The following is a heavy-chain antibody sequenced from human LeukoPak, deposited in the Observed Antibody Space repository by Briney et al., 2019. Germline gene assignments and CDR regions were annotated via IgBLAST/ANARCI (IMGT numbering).Heavy chain of an antibody. CDR2: IYSGGGTTK. CDR1: GFTFSSYG. D-gene: IGHD2-2*01. CDR3: VVILVPGGVWHFDL. Sequence: GGSLRLSCAASGFTFSSYGMHWVCQAPGKGLEWVAIIYSGGGTTKYYAESLKDRFTITRDDSRDTLYLQMNSLRAEDTAVYYCVVILVPGGVWHFDLWGRGTLVTVSS. V-gene: IGHV3-33*03. J-gene: IGHJ2*01.